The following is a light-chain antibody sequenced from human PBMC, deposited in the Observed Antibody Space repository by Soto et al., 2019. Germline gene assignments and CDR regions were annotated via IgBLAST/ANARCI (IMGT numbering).Light chain of an antibody. CDR3: ATWDDSLNGLV. V-gene: IGLV2-8*01. J-gene: IGLJ3*02. Sequence: QSVLTQPPSASGSPGQSVTISCTGTSSDVGAYNYVSWYQQHPGKAPKLMIYEVSKRPSGVPDRFSGSKSVNTASLTVSGLQAEDEADYHCATWDDSLNGLVFGGGTKLTVL. CDR2: EVS. CDR1: SSDVGAYNY.